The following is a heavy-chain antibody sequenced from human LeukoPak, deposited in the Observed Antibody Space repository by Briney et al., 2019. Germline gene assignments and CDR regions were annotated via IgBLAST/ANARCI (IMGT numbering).Heavy chain of an antibody. J-gene: IGHJ6*02. V-gene: IGHV1-2*02. CDR2: INPNSGGT. CDR3: ARGTGLSSYDYVWGSYRHYYYYYGMDV. D-gene: IGHD3-16*02. CDR1: GYTFTGYY. Sequence: ASVKVSCKASGYTFTGYYMHWVRQAPGQGLEWMGWINPNSGGTNYAQKFQGRVTMTRDTSISTAYMELSRLRSDDTAVYYCARGTGLSSYDYVWGSYRHYYYYYGMDVWGQGTTVTVSS.